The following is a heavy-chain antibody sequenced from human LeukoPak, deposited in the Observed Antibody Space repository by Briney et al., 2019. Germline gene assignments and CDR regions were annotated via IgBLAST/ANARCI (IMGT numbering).Heavy chain of an antibody. CDR2: ISSSCSTI. V-gene: IGHV3-48*03. CDR1: GFTFSSYE. Sequence: PGGSLRLSCAASGFTFSSYEMNWVRQAPGQGLEWVSYISSSCSTIYYADSVKGRFTISRDNAKNSLYLQMNSLRAEDTAVYYCARGSIYYDSSGYSDYWGQGTLVTVAS. CDR3: ARGSIYYDSSGYSDY. D-gene: IGHD3-22*01. J-gene: IGHJ4*02.